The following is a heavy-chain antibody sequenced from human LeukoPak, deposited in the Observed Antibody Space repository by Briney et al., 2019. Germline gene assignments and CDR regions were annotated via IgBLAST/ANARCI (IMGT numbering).Heavy chain of an antibody. CDR2: INAGNGNT. CDR1: GYTFTSYA. J-gene: IGHJ4*02. CDR3: ARWVGYSFDY. V-gene: IGHV1-3*01. Sequence: GGSLRLSCAASGYTFTSYAMHWVRQAPGQRLEWMGWINAGNGNTKYSQKFQGRVTITRDTSASTAYMELSSLRSEDTAVYYCARWVGYSFDYWGQGTLVTVSS. D-gene: IGHD5-18*01.